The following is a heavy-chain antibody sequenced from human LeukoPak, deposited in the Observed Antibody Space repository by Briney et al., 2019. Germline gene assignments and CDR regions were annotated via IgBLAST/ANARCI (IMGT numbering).Heavy chain of an antibody. D-gene: IGHD2-2*01. J-gene: IGHJ6*02. Sequence: ASVTVSCTASGYTFTTYYMHWVRQAPGQGLEWRGLINPSGGSTSYAQKFQGRVTMTRDTSTSTVYMELSSLRSEATAVYYCAREYCSSTSCYGYGMDVWGQGTTVTVSS. CDR1: GYTFTTYY. CDR3: AREYCSSTSCYGYGMDV. CDR2: INPSGGST. V-gene: IGHV1-46*01.